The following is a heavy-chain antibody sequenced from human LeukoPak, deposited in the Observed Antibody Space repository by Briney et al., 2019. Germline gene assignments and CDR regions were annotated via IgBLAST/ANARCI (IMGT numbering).Heavy chain of an antibody. CDR1: GYTFTSYD. CDR3: ARSQRLVVPAAMRTYYYYYYGMDV. J-gene: IGHJ6*02. CDR2: MNPNSGNT. V-gene: IGHV1-8*01. Sequence: ASVRVSCKASGYTFTSYDINWVRQATGQGLEWMGWMNPNSGNTGYAQKFQGRVTMTRNTSISTAYMELSSLRSEDTAVFYCARSQRLVVPAAMRTYYYYYYGMDVWGQGTTVTVSS. D-gene: IGHD2-2*01.